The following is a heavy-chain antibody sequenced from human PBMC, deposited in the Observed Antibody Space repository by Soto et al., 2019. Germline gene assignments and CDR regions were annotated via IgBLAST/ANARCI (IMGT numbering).Heavy chain of an antibody. CDR1: GFTFSSYW. CDR2: VSSEGDNT. J-gene: IGHJ4*02. CDR3: VMGLPNFSPFDS. Sequence: EVQLVESGGGLVQPGESLRLSCAASGFTFSSYWMHWIRQASGKGLMWVARVSSEGDNTVYATSVQGRFTISRDNAKNSLDRQMNWLSDEDTAVYYCVMGLPNFSPFDSWGLGTLVTVSS. D-gene: IGHD5-12*01. V-gene: IGHV3-74*01.